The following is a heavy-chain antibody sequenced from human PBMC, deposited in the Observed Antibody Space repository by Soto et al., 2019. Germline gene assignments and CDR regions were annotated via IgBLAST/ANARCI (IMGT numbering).Heavy chain of an antibody. CDR3: AGVSSGHDY. CDR2: ISSSSRTI. D-gene: IGHD6-19*01. V-gene: IGHV3-48*02. CDR1: GFTFSSYS. J-gene: IGHJ4*02. Sequence: EVQLVESGGGLVQPRGSLRLSCAASGFTFSSYSMNWVRQAPGKGLEWVSYISSSSRTIYYADSVKGRFTISKDNAKNSLYLQRNGLRDEDTAVYYCAGVSSGHDYWGQGTLVTVSS.